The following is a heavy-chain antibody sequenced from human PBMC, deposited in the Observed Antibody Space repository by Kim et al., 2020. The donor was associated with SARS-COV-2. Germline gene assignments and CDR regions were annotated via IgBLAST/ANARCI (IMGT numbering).Heavy chain of an antibody. Sequence: SETLSLTCTVSGGSIRGGAYYWTWIRQHPGKGLEWIGCIYYSGDTYYNPSLKSRLTISLDTSENQFSLRLSSVTAADTAVYYCARGDPDYCSGGSCPRNWGQGTLVTVSS. D-gene: IGHD2-15*01. CDR1: GGSIRGGAYY. CDR2: IYYSGDT. CDR3: ARGDPDYCSGGSCPRN. J-gene: IGHJ4*02. V-gene: IGHV4-31*03.